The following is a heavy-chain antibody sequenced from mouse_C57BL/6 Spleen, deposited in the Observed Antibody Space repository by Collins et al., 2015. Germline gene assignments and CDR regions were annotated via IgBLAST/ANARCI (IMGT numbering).Heavy chain of an antibody. CDR1: GYSITSDYA. CDR3: AMHYYGYRAMDY. Sequence: DVQLQESGPGLVKPSQSLSLTCTVTGYSITSDYAWNWIRQFPGNKLEWMGYISYSGSTSYNPSLKSRISITRDTSKNQFFLQLNSVTTEDTATYYCAMHYYGYRAMDYWGQGTSVTVSS. D-gene: IGHD1-2*01. J-gene: IGHJ4*01. CDR2: ISYSGST. V-gene: IGHV3-2*02.